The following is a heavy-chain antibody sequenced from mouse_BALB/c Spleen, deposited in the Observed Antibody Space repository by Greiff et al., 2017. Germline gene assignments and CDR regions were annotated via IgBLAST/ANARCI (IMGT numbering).Heavy chain of an antibody. D-gene: IGHD2-12*01. J-gene: IGHJ3*01. V-gene: IGHV1-9*01. Sequence: QVQLQQSGAELMKPGASVKISCKATGYTFSSYWIEWVKQRPGHGLEWIGEILPGSGSTNYNEKFKGKATFTADTSSNTAYMQLSSLTSEDSAVYYCAGLRTLFAYWGQGTLVTVSA. CDR1: GYTFSSYW. CDR3: AGLRTLFAY. CDR2: ILPGSGST.